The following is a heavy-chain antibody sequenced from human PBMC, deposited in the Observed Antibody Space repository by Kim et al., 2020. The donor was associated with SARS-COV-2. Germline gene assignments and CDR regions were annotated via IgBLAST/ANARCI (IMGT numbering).Heavy chain of an antibody. CDR2: IYYSGST. CDR1: GGSISSYY. J-gene: IGHJ1*01. D-gene: IGHD6-19*01. V-gene: IGHV4-59*01. CDR3: ARAGGAVAGTSEYFQH. Sequence: SETLSLTCTVSGGSISSYYWSWIRQPPGKGLEWIGYIYYSGSTNYNPSLKSRVTISVDTSKNQFSLKLSSVTAADTAVYYCARAGGAVAGTSEYFQHWGQGTLVTVSS.